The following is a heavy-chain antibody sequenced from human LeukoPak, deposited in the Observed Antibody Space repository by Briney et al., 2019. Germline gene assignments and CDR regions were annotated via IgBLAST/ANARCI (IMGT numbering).Heavy chain of an antibody. Sequence: GGSLRLSCAASGFTFSSYSMNWVRQAPGKGLEWVSHITASGTAMFYADSVKGRFTISRDNAKNSLYLQMNSLRAEDTAVYYCARRAVAGHKHLDYWGQGTLVTVSS. V-gene: IGHV3-48*01. CDR1: GFTFSSYS. CDR2: ITASGTAM. J-gene: IGHJ4*02. CDR3: ARRAVAGHKHLDY. D-gene: IGHD6-19*01.